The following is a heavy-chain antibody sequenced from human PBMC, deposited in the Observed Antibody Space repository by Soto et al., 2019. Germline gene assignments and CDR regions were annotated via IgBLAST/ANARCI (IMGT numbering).Heavy chain of an antibody. V-gene: IGHV1-69*12. CDR2: IIPIFGTA. D-gene: IGHD4-17*01. Sequence: QVQLVQSGAEVKKPGSSVKVSCKASGGTFSSYAISWVRQAPGQGLEWMGGIIPIFGTANYAQKFQGRVTITADESTSTAYMELSSLRAEDTAVYYCARTPWKYGDYNNDAFDIWGQGKMVTVSS. CDR1: GGTFSSYA. CDR3: ARTPWKYGDYNNDAFDI. J-gene: IGHJ3*02.